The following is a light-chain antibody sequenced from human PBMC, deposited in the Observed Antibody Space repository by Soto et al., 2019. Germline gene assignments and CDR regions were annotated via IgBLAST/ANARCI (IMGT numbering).Light chain of an antibody. CDR3: QQYHIYSWT. J-gene: IGKJ1*01. Sequence: DIQMTQSPSTLSASVGDRVTITCRASQDIGTWLAWYQQKPEKAPKVLIYRASHLESGVPSRFSASGSGTEFSLTINSLQADDSATYYCQQYHIYSWTFRQGTKVEIK. V-gene: IGKV1-5*03. CDR1: QDIGTW. CDR2: RAS.